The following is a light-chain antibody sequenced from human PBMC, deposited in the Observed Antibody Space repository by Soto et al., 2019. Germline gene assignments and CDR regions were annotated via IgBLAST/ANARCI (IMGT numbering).Light chain of an antibody. Sequence: EIVMTQSPATLSVSPGERATLSCRASQSVSSNLAWYQQKPGQAPRLLIYGASTRATGIPATFSGSGSGTEFTRTICSLQSEDFAIYFCQQYNNWPPDRTFGQGTKVEIK. CDR3: QQYNNWPPDRT. CDR1: QSVSSN. CDR2: GAS. V-gene: IGKV3-15*01. J-gene: IGKJ1*01.